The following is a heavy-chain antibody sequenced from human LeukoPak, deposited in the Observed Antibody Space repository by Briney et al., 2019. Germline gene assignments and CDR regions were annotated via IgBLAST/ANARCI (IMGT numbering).Heavy chain of an antibody. J-gene: IGHJ4*02. Sequence: GGSLRLSYAASGFTFSSYWMTWVRQAPGKGLEWVAKIKQDGSVKYYVDSVKGRFTISRDNAKNSLYLQMNSLGAEDTAVYYCARRGTSSSWAHFDYWGQGTLVTVSS. V-gene: IGHV3-7*05. CDR2: IKQDGSVK. D-gene: IGHD6-13*01. CDR1: GFTFSSYW. CDR3: ARRGTSSSWAHFDY.